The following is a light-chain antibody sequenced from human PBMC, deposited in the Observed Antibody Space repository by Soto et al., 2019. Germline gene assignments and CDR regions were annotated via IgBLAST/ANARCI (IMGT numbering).Light chain of an antibody. CDR2: GAS. CDR1: QSFNSIY. Sequence: EIILTLSPVTLYLSTGERATLSCRASQSFNSIYLAWYQQKPGQAPRLLIYGASSRATVVPDRFSGSGSGTDFTLTISRLEPKEFGVYYCHQYDSCTIGQGTKEDNK. CDR3: HQYDSCT. J-gene: IGKJ1*01. V-gene: IGKV3-20*01.